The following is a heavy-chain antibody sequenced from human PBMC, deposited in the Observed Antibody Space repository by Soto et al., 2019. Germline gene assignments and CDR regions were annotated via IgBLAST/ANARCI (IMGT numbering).Heavy chain of an antibody. D-gene: IGHD2-15*01. Sequence: GSRRLSCAASGFTFSSYEMHWVRQAPGKGLEWISYISSRGSSALYAEAVKVRFTVSRDNAKNSLSLQMHSLRAEDTATYYCVRDLHEPLAADALRVAKWGQGTQVTVSS. CDR1: GFTFSSYE. CDR2: ISSRGSSA. CDR3: VRDLHEPLAADALRVAK. V-gene: IGHV3-48*03. J-gene: IGHJ4*02.